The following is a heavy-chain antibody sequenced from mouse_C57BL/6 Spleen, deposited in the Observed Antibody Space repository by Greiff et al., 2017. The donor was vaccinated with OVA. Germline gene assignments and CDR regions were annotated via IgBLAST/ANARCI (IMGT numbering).Heavy chain of an antibody. D-gene: IGHD2-4*01. Sequence: QVTLKESGAELVRPGASVKLSCKASGYTFTDYYINWVKQRPGQGLEWIARIYPGSGNTYYNEKFKGKATLTAEKSSSTAYMQLSSLTSEDSAVYFCARYDYDVIFDYWGQGTTLTVSS. CDR2: IYPGSGNT. J-gene: IGHJ2*01. V-gene: IGHV1-76*01. CDR1: GYTFTDYY. CDR3: ARYDYDVIFDY.